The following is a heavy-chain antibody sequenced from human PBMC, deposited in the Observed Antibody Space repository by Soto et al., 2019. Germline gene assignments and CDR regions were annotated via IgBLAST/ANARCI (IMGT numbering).Heavy chain of an antibody. Sequence: GGSLRLSCAASGFTFSSYWMSWVRQAPGKGLEWVANIKQDGSEKYYVDSVKGRFTISRDNAKNSLYLQMNSLRAEDTAVYYCARGGYYDFWSGHDAFDIWGQGTIVTVSS. CDR1: GFTFSSYW. D-gene: IGHD3-3*01. CDR2: IKQDGSEK. CDR3: ARGGYYDFWSGHDAFDI. V-gene: IGHV3-7*03. J-gene: IGHJ3*02.